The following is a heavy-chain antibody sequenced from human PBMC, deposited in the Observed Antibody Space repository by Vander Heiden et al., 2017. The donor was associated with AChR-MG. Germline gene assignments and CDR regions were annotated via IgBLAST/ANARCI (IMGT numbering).Heavy chain of an antibody. J-gene: IGHJ6*02. Sequence: QVQLVQSGAEVKKPGSSVKVSCKASGGTFSSYAISWVRQAPGQGLEWMGGIIPIFGTANYAQKFQGRVTITADESTSTAYMELSSLRSEDTAVYYCAVPLLWFGELSLTLGGYYYGMDVWGQGTTVTVSS. CDR3: AVPLLWFGELSLTLGGYYYGMDV. CDR1: GGTFSSYA. V-gene: IGHV1-69*01. D-gene: IGHD3-10*01. CDR2: IIPIFGTA.